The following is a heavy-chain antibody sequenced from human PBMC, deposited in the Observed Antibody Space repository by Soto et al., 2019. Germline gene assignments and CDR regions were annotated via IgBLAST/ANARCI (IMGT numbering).Heavy chain of an antibody. CDR1: GFTFTTYA. V-gene: IGHV3-23*01. CDR2: IGASGGGA. Sequence: EVQLLESGGGWVQPGGSLRLSCAASGFTFTTYAIHWVRQAPGKGLEWVSGIGASGGGAYYADSVKGRFTISRDNSKNTLDLEMNNLRAEDTAVYYCAKDQSPRGPGGMVGDSWGQGTLVTVSS. CDR3: AKDQSPRGPGGMVGDS. D-gene: IGHD2-15*01. J-gene: IGHJ4*02.